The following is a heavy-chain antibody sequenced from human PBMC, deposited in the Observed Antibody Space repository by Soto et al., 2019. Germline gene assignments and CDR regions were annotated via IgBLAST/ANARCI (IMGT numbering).Heavy chain of an antibody. CDR2: IYHSGST. CDR1: GGSISSGGYS. V-gene: IGHV4-30-2*01. CDR3: ARDRAKLDAFDT. Sequence: SETLSLTCAVSGGSISSGGYSWSWIRQPPGKGLEWIGYIYHSGSTYYNPSLKSRVTISVDRSKNQFSLKLSSVTAADTAVYYCARDRAKLDAFDTWGQGTLVTVSS. D-gene: IGHD1-26*01. J-gene: IGHJ3*02.